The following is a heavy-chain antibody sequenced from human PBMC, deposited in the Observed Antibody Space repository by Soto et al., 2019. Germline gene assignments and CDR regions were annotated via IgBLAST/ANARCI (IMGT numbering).Heavy chain of an antibody. V-gene: IGHV1-69*13. Sequence: SVKVSCKASGGTFSSYAISWVRQAPGQGLEWMGGIIPIFGTANYAQKFQGRVTITADESTSTAYMELSSLRSEDTAVYYCARGAVAGYNWFDPWGQGTLVTVSS. CDR1: GGTFSSYA. D-gene: IGHD6-19*01. CDR2: IIPIFGTA. J-gene: IGHJ5*02. CDR3: ARGAVAGYNWFDP.